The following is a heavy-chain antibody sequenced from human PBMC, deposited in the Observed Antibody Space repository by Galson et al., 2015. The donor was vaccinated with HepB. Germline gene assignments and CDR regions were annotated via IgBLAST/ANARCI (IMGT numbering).Heavy chain of an antibody. CDR2: ISGSGGST. CDR3: AKPRRAMTTVVTPTGH. J-gene: IGHJ4*02. D-gene: IGHD4-23*01. V-gene: IGHV3-23*01. Sequence: SLRLSCAASGFTYSSYAMSWVRQAPGKGLEWVSAISGSGGSTYYADSVKGRFTISRDNSKNTLYLQMNSLRAEDTAVYYCAKPRRAMTTVVTPTGHWGQGTLVTVSS. CDR1: GFTYSSYA.